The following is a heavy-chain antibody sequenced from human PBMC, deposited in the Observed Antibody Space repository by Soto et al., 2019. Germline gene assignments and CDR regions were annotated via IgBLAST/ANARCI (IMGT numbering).Heavy chain of an antibody. Sequence: EVQLVEPGGGLVQPGGSLRLSCAASGFTFSSYSMNWVRQAPGKGLEWVSYLSSSSSTIYYADSVKGRFTISRDNAKNSRYLQMNGLRDEDTAVYYCAREGVILNWFDPWGQGTLVTVSS. CDR1: GFTFSSYS. J-gene: IGHJ5*02. V-gene: IGHV3-48*02. CDR3: AREGVILNWFDP. D-gene: IGHD3-16*01. CDR2: LSSSSSTI.